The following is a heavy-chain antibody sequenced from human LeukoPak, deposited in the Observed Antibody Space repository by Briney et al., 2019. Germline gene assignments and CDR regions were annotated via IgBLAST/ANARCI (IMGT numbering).Heavy chain of an antibody. CDR1: GFTFRSYA. J-gene: IGHJ5*02. CDR2: ISGSGGST. V-gene: IGHV3-23*01. Sequence: PGGSLRLSCAASGFTFRSYAMSWVRQAPGKGLEWVSAISGSGGSTYYADSVKGRFTISRDNSKNTLYLQMNSLRAEDTAVYYCAKGVILSGYLPTLGFDTWGQGTLVTVS. CDR3: AKGVILSGYLPTLGFDT. D-gene: IGHD3-9*01.